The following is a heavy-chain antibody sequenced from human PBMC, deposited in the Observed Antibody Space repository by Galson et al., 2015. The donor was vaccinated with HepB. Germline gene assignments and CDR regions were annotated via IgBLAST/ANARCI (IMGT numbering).Heavy chain of an antibody. V-gene: IGHV3-43*01. CDR1: GFTFDDYT. Sequence: SLRLSCAASGFTFDDYTMHWVRQAPGKGLEWVSLISWDGGSTYYADSVKGRFTISRDNSKNSLYLQMNSLRTEDTALYYCASTLRPLRSSHSFDYWGQGTLVTVSS. J-gene: IGHJ4*02. D-gene: IGHD6-6*01. CDR2: ISWDGGST. CDR3: ASTLRPLRSSHSFDY.